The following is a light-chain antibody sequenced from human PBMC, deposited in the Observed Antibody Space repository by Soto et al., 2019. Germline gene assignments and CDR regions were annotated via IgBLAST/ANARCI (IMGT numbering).Light chain of an antibody. Sequence: EIVLTQSPATLSLSPGERATLSCGASQSVSSSYLAWYQHKPGLAPRLLIYDDSSRATGIPDRFSGSGSATNFNLTISRLEPEDFAVYYCQHYGSTPPWTFGQGTKVEIK. V-gene: IGKV3D-20*01. CDR2: DDS. CDR1: QSVSSSY. CDR3: QHYGSTPPWT. J-gene: IGKJ1*01.